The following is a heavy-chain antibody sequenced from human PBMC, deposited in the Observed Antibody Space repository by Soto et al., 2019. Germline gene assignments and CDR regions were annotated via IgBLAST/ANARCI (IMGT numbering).Heavy chain of an antibody. D-gene: IGHD5-12*01. CDR2: ISWNSGSL. CDR3: AKDRIPPPWLYGLDV. V-gene: IGHV3-9*01. CDR1: GFTFDDYA. J-gene: IGHJ6*02. Sequence: EVQLVESGGGLVQPGRSLRLSCAASGFTFDDYAMHWVRQVPGKGLEWVSGISWNSGSLGYADSVKGRFTISRDNSKNSLYLDMYSLRAEDTALYYCAKDRIPPPWLYGLDVWGQGTTVTVSS.